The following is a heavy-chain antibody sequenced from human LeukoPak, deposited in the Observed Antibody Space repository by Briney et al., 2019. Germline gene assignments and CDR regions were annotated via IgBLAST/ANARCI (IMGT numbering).Heavy chain of an antibody. CDR3: ARTTEGGYSNGYFYYYYMDV. D-gene: IGHD4-11*01. Sequence: ASETLSLTCTVSGGSISSYYWSWIRQPPGKRLEWIGYIYYSGSTNYKSSLKSRVTISVDTSKNQFSLKLSSVTAADTAVYYCARTTEGGYSNGYFYYYYMDVWGKGTTVTISS. CDR2: IYYSGST. V-gene: IGHV4-59*01. J-gene: IGHJ6*03. CDR1: GGSISSYY.